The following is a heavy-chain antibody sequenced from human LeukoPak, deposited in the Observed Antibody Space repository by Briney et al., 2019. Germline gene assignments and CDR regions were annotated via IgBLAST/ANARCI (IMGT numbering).Heavy chain of an antibody. V-gene: IGHV1-69*13. J-gene: IGHJ6*02. Sequence: SVKVSCKASGGTFSSYAISWVRQAPGQGLEWMGGIIPIFGTANYAQKFQGRVTITADESTSTAYMELSGLRSEDTAVYYCARASVRAPIAAAGIGYYYGMDVWGQGTTVTVSS. CDR3: ARASVRAPIAAAGIGYYYGMDV. D-gene: IGHD6-13*01. CDR2: IIPIFGTA. CDR1: GGTFSSYA.